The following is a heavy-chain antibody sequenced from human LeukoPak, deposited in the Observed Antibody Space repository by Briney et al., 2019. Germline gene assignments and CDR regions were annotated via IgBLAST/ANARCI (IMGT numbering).Heavy chain of an antibody. CDR1: GFTVSNSF. D-gene: IGHD6-19*01. CDR3: ARGSGWLDY. CDR2: IYTIGTT. Sequence: PGGSLRLSCAASGFTVSNSFMSWVRQAPGKGLEWVSVIYTIGTTYYADSVKGRFTISRDNSKNTLYLQMNSLRAEDTAVYYCARGSGWLDYWGQGTLVTVSS. J-gene: IGHJ4*02. V-gene: IGHV3-53*01.